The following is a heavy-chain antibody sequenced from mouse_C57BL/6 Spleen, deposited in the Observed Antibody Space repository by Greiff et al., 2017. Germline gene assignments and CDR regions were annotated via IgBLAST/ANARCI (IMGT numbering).Heavy chain of an antibody. Sequence: VQLKESGPGLVKPSQSLSLTCSVTGYSITSGYYWNWIRQFPGNKLEWMGYISYDGSNNYNPSLKNRISITRDTSKNQFFLKLNSVTTEDTATYYCASYYYGSRYAMDYWGQGTSVTVSS. J-gene: IGHJ4*01. CDR2: ISYDGSN. CDR1: GYSITSGYY. V-gene: IGHV3-6*01. CDR3: ASYYYGSRYAMDY. D-gene: IGHD1-1*01.